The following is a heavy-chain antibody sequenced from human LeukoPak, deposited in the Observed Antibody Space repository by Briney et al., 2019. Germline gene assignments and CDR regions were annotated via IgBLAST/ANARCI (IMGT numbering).Heavy chain of an antibody. D-gene: IGHD1-26*01. V-gene: IGHV3-7*04. Sequence: GGSLRLSCAASGFTFSSYWMSWVRKAPGKGLGWVANIRQDGNEKYYVNSVKGRFTISRDNAKNSLYLQMNSLRAEDTALHYCARMGESWAFDIWGQGTLVTVSS. CDR3: ARMGESWAFDI. CDR1: GFTFSSYW. J-gene: IGHJ3*02. CDR2: IRQDGNEK.